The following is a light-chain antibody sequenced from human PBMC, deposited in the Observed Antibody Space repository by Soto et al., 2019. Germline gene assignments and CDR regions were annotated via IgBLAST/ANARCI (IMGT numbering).Light chain of an antibody. CDR3: GSYPSSHTLV. Sequence: QSVLTQPASVSGSPGQSITISCTGTSSDVGGYNYVSWYQQHPGKAPKLLIYEVTYRPSGVSNRFSGSKSGNTASLTISGLQAEDEADYFCGSYPSSHTLVFGTGTKLTVL. J-gene: IGLJ1*01. CDR1: SSDVGGYNY. V-gene: IGLV2-14*03. CDR2: EVT.